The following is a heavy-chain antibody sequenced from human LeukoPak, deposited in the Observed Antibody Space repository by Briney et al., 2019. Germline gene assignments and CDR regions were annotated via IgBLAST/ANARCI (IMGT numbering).Heavy chain of an antibody. J-gene: IGHJ4*02. CDR1: GGTFSSYA. D-gene: IGHD3-22*01. Sequence: SVKVSCKASGGTFSSYAISWVRQAPGQGLNGMVGFIPIFVTPNYAQKFQGRVTITADESTSTAYMELSSLRSEDTAVYYCARGLPPRRNYDSSGYYSYYFDYWGQGTLVTVSS. V-gene: IGHV1-69*13. CDR2: FIPIFVTP. CDR3: ARGLPPRRNYDSSGYYSYYFDY.